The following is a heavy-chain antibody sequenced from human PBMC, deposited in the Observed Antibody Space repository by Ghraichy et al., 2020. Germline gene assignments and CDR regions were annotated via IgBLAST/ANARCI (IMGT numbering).Heavy chain of an antibody. CDR3: ARHARDRSASGWYVDY. V-gene: IGHV5-51*01. J-gene: IGHJ4*02. D-gene: IGHD6-25*01. CDR2: IYPGDSDT. Sequence: GESLNISCKGSGYTFTSYWIGWVRQMPGKGLEWLGIIYPGDSDTRYSPSFQGQVTISADKSISTAYLQWSSLKSSDTAFYYCARHARDRSASGWYVDYWGQGTLVTVSS. CDR1: GYTFTSYW.